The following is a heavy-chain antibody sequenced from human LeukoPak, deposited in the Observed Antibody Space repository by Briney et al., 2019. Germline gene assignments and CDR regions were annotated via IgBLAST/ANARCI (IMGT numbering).Heavy chain of an antibody. D-gene: IGHD1-1*01. Sequence: KPGGSLRLSCAAYGFTFSDYSMNWVRQAPGKGLEWVSSISRSSRHVYYGGSVKGRFTISRDNAKHSLFLQMNSLRAEDRAVYYCVRDFMGMGGTTAYLHHWGQGTLVTVSS. J-gene: IGHJ1*01. CDR1: GFTFSDYS. CDR3: VRDFMGMGGTTAYLHH. CDR2: ISRSSRHV. V-gene: IGHV3-21*01.